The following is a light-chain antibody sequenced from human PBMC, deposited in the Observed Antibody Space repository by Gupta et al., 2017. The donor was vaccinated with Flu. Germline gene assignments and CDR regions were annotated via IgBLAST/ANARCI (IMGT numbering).Light chain of an antibody. V-gene: IGLV1-47*01. CDR2: RND. J-gene: IGLJ3*02. CDR3: GAWDDSPSGWV. Sequence: QSVLTQPPSASGTPGPRVTISCSGGSSNIGGNYVYWYQQFPGRAPKVLIYRNDHRPSGVPDRFSGSKSGTSASLTISGLRSEDEADYYCGAWDDSPSGWVFGGGTKLTVL. CDR1: SSNIGGNY.